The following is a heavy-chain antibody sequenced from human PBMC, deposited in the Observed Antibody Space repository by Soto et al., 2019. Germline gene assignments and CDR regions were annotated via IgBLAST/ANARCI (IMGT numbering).Heavy chain of an antibody. V-gene: IGHV3-23*01. Sequence: PGGSLRLSCAASGFTFSSSAMSWVRQAPGKGLEWVSALSVSGGSTYYADSVKGRFTISRDNSKNTLYVQMNSLRAEDRAVYYCAKDAQWELLLRYFDYWGQGTLVTVSS. D-gene: IGHD1-26*01. J-gene: IGHJ4*02. CDR2: LSVSGGST. CDR3: AKDAQWELLLRYFDY. CDR1: GFTFSSSA.